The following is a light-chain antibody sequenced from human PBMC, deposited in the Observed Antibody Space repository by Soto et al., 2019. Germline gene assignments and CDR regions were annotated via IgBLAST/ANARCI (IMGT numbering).Light chain of an antibody. Sequence: DIQMTQSPSSLSASVGDRVTITFLASKRVSEYLNWYHQKPGKAPKALIYSASNLESGVPSRFSGNGSGTDFTLTISSLQPEDFGTYYCQHIYSPPHTFGQGTRLDIK. CDR3: QHIYSPPHT. J-gene: IGKJ5*01. CDR1: KRVSEY. V-gene: IGKV1-39*01. CDR2: SAS.